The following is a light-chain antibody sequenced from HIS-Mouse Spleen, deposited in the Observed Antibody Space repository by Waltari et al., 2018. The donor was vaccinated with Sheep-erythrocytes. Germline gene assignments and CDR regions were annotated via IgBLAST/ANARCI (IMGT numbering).Light chain of an antibody. CDR3: CSYAGSYTVV. CDR2: DVS. Sequence: QSALTQPRSVSGSPGQSVTISCTGTSSAVGGYNYVSWYQQHPGKAPTLMIYDVSKRPSGVPDRFSGSKSGNTASLTISGLQAEDEADYYCCSYAGSYTVVFGGGTKLTVL. V-gene: IGLV2-11*01. CDR1: SSAVGGYNY. J-gene: IGLJ2*01.